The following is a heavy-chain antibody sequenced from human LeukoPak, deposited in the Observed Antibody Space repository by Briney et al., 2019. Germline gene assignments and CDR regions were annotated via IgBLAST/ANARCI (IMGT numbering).Heavy chain of an antibody. CDR3: ARDRHCSGGSCWGWFDP. CDR1: GYTFTGYY. CDR2: INPNSGGT. Sequence: ASVKVSCKASGYTFTGYYMHWVRQAPGQGLEWMGWINPNSGGTNYAQKFQGRVTMTRDTSISTAYMELSRLRSDDTAVYYCARDRHCSGGSCWGWFDPWGLGTLVTVSS. V-gene: IGHV1-2*02. J-gene: IGHJ5*02. D-gene: IGHD2-15*01.